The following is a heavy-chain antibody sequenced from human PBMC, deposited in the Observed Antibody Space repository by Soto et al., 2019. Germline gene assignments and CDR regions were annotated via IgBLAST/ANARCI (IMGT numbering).Heavy chain of an antibody. CDR2: IDWDDDK. V-gene: IGHV2-70*04. CDR1: GFSLSTSGMR. Sequence: SGPTLVNPTQTLTLTCTFSGFSLSTSGMRVSWIRQPPGKALEWLARIDWDDDKFYSTSLKTRLTISKDTSKNQVVLTMTNMDPVDTATYYCARQRGQLRGRYFDYCGQGTLVTVSS. J-gene: IGHJ4*02. D-gene: IGHD4-17*01. CDR3: ARQRGQLRGRYFDY.